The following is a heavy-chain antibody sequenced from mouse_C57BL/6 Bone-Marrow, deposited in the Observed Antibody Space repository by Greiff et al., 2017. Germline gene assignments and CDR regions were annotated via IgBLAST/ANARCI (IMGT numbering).Heavy chain of an antibody. V-gene: IGHV2-2*01. CDR1: GFSLTSYG. CDR2: IWRGGRT. D-gene: IGHD1-1*01. CDR3: ARRYGGSYGYFDD. Sequence: QVQLQQSGPGLVQPSPSLSITCTASGFSLTSYGVHWVRQSPGKGLEWLGVIWRGGRTDYNAAFISRLSTSKVNSKSKVFSKMNSLQTDDTAIYYCARRYGGSYGYFDDWGTGTTVTVSS. J-gene: IGHJ1*03.